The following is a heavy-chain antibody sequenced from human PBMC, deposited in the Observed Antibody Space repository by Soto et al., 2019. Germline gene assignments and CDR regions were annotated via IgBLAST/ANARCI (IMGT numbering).Heavy chain of an antibody. J-gene: IGHJ4*02. CDR3: AKDHLVVVAASFDY. CDR2: ISGSGGST. Sequence: EVQLLESGGGLVQPGGSLRLSCAASGFTFSSYAMIWVRQAPGKGLQWVSAISGSGGSTYYADSVKGRFTISRDNSKNTLYLQMNSLRAEDTAVYYCAKDHLVVVAASFDYWGQGTLVTVSS. D-gene: IGHD2-15*01. V-gene: IGHV3-23*01. CDR1: GFTFSSYA.